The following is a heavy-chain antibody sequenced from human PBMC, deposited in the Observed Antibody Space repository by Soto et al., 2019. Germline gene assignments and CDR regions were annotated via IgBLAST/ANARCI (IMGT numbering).Heavy chain of an antibody. CDR1: GGSISSYY. J-gene: IGHJ6*03. CDR2: IYYSGST. V-gene: IGHV4-59*08. D-gene: IGHD4-17*01. CDR3: ARFPGDYYYYYYMDV. Sequence: LSLTCTVSGGSISSYYWSWIRQPPGKGLEWIGYIYYSGSTNYNPSLKSRVTISVDTSKNQFSLKLSSVTAADTAVYYCARFPGDYYYYYYMDVWGKGTTVTVSS.